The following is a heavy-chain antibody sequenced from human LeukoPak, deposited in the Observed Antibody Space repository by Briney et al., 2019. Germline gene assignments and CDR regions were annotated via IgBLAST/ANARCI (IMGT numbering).Heavy chain of an antibody. J-gene: IGHJ6*04. CDR3: ARDYGRSRDYGMDV. D-gene: IGHD3-10*01. CDR1: GFTLSNYW. CDR2: INDDGSSE. Sequence: GGSLRLSCAASGFTLSNYWMHWVRQAPGKGLVWVSSINDDGSSEYYADSVKGRFTISRDNSKNTLYLQVNSLRTEDTAMYHCARDYGRSRDYGMDVWGEGTTVTVSS. V-gene: IGHV3-74*01.